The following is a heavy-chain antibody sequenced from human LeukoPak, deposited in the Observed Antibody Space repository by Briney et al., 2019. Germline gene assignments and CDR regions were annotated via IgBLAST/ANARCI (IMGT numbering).Heavy chain of an antibody. CDR1: GFTFSRYG. Sequence: PGGSLRLSCAASGFTFSRYGMYWVRQTPGKGLEWVAFIRYNGDDKYYVDSVKGRFTISRDNSKNTLYLQMNSLRAEDTAVYYCAKVFTVTTHYYYYYMDVWGKGTTVTVSS. J-gene: IGHJ6*03. CDR2: IRYNGDDK. CDR3: AKVFTVTTHYYYYYMDV. V-gene: IGHV3-30*02. D-gene: IGHD4-17*01.